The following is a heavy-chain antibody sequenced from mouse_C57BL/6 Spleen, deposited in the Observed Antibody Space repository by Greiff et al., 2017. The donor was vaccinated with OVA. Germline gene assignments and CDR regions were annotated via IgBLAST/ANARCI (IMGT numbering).Heavy chain of an antibody. J-gene: IGHJ3*01. Sequence: VQLQQSGAELVRPGASVTLSCKASGYTFTDYEMHWVKQTPVHGLEWIGAIDPETGGTAYNQKFKGKAILTADKSSSTAYMELRSLTSEDSAVYYCTRDDYASWFAYWGQGTLATVSA. CDR3: TRDDYASWFAY. CDR1: GYTFTDYE. V-gene: IGHV1-15*01. D-gene: IGHD2-4*01. CDR2: IDPETGGT.